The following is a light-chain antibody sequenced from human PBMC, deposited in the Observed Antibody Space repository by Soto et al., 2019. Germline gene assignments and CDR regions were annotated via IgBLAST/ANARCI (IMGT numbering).Light chain of an antibody. Sequence: DIVMTQSPDSLAVSLGERATINCKSSQSVLFSSDNKNYLAWYQQKPGQPPKLLIYWASTRESGVPDRFSGSGSGTDFTLTISSLQAEDVAVYYCQQYYSLLLTCGGGTKVEIK. CDR1: QSVLFSSDNKNY. CDR3: QQYYSLLLT. V-gene: IGKV4-1*01. CDR2: WAS. J-gene: IGKJ4*01.